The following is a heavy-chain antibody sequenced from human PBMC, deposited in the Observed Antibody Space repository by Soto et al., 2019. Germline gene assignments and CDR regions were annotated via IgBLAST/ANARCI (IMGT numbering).Heavy chain of an antibody. V-gene: IGHV4-39*01. Sequence: SETLSLTCTVSGGSISSSSYYWGWIRQPPGKGLEWIGSIYYSGSTYYNPSLKSRVTISVDTSKNQFSLKLSSVTAADTAVYYCARLPLRITMVRGHFDYWGQGTLVTVS. J-gene: IGHJ4*02. D-gene: IGHD3-10*01. CDR3: ARLPLRITMVRGHFDY. CDR2: IYYSGST. CDR1: GGSISSSSYY.